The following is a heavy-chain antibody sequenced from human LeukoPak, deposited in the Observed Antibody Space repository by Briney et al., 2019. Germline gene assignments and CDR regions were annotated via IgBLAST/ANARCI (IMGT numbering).Heavy chain of an antibody. Sequence: GASVKVSCKASGYTFTSYDINWVRQATGQGLEWMGWMNPNSGNTGYAQKLQGRVTMTRNTSISTAYMELSSLRSEDTAVYYCARKAIYVGGSYRGYFDYWGQGTLVTVSS. CDR3: ARKAIYVGGSYRGYFDY. CDR2: MNPNSGNT. V-gene: IGHV1-8*01. J-gene: IGHJ4*02. CDR1: GYTFTSYD. D-gene: IGHD1-26*01.